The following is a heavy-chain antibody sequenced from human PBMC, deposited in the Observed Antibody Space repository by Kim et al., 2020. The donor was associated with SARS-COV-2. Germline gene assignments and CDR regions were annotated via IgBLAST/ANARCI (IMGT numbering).Heavy chain of an antibody. D-gene: IGHD3-22*01. V-gene: IGHV4-59*13. CDR3: ARDKGGGWGSVWYDSSGYGGPYYYYYGMDV. J-gene: IGHJ6*02. CDR1: GGSISSYY. CDR2: IYYSGST. Sequence: SETLSLTCTVSGGSISSYYWSWIRQPPGKGLEWIGYIYYSGSTNYNPSLKSRVTISVDTSKNQFSLKLSSVTAADTAVYYCARDKGGGWGSVWYDSSGYGGPYYYYYGMDVWGQGTTVTVSS.